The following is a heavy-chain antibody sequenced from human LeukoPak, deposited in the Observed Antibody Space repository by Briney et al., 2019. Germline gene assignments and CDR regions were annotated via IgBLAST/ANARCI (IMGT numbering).Heavy chain of an antibody. CDR2: ITSGGGT. J-gene: IGHJ4*02. CDR3: AKSVGSGSYYNNDC. CDR1: GFTFSSYA. V-gene: IGHV3-23*01. Sequence: PGGSLRLPCAASGFTFSSYAMTWVRQAPGQGLEWVSGITSGGGTYYADSVKGRFTISRDNSKNTLYVQMNSLRAEDTAVYYCAKSVGSGSYYNNDCWGQGTLVTVSS. D-gene: IGHD3-10*01.